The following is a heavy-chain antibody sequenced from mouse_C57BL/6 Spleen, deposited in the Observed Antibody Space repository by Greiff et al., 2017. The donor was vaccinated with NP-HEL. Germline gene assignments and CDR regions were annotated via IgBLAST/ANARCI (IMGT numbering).Heavy chain of an antibody. D-gene: IGHD3-2*02. J-gene: IGHJ2*01. Sequence: VQLQQSGAELVMPGASVKLSCKASGYTFTSYWMHWVKQRPGQGLEWIGEIDPSDSYTNYNQKFKGKSTLTVDKSSSTAYMQLSSLTSEDSAVYYCATAQVPNYFDYWGQGTTLTVSS. V-gene: IGHV1-69*01. CDR3: ATAQVPNYFDY. CDR1: GYTFTSYW. CDR2: IDPSDSYT.